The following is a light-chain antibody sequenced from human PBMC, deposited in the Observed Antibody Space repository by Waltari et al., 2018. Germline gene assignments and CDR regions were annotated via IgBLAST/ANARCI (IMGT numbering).Light chain of an antibody. V-gene: IGKV3-20*01. J-gene: IGKJ5*01. CDR1: QSITSDY. Sequence: EIVLTQSPGTLSLSPGERATLSCRARQSITSDYLAWYQQKPGQAPRLLIYGASSRATGIPDRFSGSGSGTDFTLIITRLEPEDFAVYYCQQYGSSPPVTFGQGTRLDIK. CDR2: GAS. CDR3: QQYGSSPPVT.